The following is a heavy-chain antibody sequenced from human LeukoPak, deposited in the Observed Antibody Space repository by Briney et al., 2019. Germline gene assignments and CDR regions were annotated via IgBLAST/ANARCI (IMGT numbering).Heavy chain of an antibody. CDR3: ARGSRAVAGTTFFDY. V-gene: IGHV4-59*01. CDR1: GGSISSYY. CDR2: IYYSGST. Sequence: SETLSLTCTVSGGSISSYYWGWIRQPPGKGLEWIGYIYYSGSTNYNPSLKSRVTISVDTSKNQFSLKLSSVTAADTAVYYCARGSRAVAGTTFFDYWGQGTLVTVSS. J-gene: IGHJ4*02. D-gene: IGHD6-19*01.